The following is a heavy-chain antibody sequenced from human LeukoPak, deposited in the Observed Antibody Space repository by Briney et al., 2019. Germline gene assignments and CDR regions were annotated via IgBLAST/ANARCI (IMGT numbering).Heavy chain of an antibody. CDR1: GFTFNDYT. CDR3: ARDWTWHFDY. Sequence: GVSLRLSCAASGFTFNDYTMNWVRQAPGKGPEWLSYISNTGSSTYYADSVEGRFNISRDNAKNSLYLQMNSLRDEDTAVYYCARDWTWHFDYWGQGTLVTVSS. J-gene: IGHJ4*02. V-gene: IGHV3-48*02. D-gene: IGHD3/OR15-3a*01. CDR2: ISNTGSST.